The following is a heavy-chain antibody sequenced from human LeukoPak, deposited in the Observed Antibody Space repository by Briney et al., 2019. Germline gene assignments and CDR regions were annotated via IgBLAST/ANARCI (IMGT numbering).Heavy chain of an antibody. D-gene: IGHD6-19*01. V-gene: IGHV3-43*02. CDR2: ISGDGGST. CDR1: GFTFSSYA. CDR3: AKDIAVAGDY. J-gene: IGHJ4*02. Sequence: PGGSLRLSCAASGFTFSSYAMHWVRQAPGKGLEWFSLISGDGGSTYYADSVKGRFTISRDNSKNSLYLQMNGLRTEDTALYYCAKDIAVAGDYWGQGTLVTVSS.